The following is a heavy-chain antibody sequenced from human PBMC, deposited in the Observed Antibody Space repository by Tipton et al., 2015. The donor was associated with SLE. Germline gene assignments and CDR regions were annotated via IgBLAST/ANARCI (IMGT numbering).Heavy chain of an antibody. CDR1: GFTFSSYA. Sequence: SLRLSCAASGFTFSSYAMSWVRQAPGKGLEWVAVISYDGSNKYYADSVKGRFTISRDNSKNTLYLQMNSLRAEDTAVYYCARSRASYSSGYYFDYWGQGTLVTVSS. V-gene: IGHV3-30-3*01. CDR2: ISYDGSNK. J-gene: IGHJ4*02. CDR3: ARSRASYSSGYYFDY. D-gene: IGHD6-19*01.